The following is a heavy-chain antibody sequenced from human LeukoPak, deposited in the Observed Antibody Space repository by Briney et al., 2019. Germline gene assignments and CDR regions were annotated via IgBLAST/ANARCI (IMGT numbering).Heavy chain of an antibody. CDR3: AKESGSYPHYFDY. D-gene: IGHD1-26*01. CDR2: ISYDGSNK. CDR1: GFTFSSYG. V-gene: IGHV3-30*18. J-gene: IGHJ4*02. Sequence: PGRSLRLSCAASGFTFSSYGMHWVRQAPGKGLEWVAVISYDGSNKYYADSVKGRFTISRDNSKNTLYLQMNSLRAEDTAVYYCAKESGSYPHYFDYWGQGTLVTVSS.